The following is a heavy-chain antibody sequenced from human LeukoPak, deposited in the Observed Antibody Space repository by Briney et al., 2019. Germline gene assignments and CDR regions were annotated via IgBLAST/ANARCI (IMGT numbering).Heavy chain of an antibody. V-gene: IGHV3-48*01. CDR3: AREYRGYFNFDSGSSFDY. D-gene: IGHD3-10*01. CDR2: ISSSTI. CDR1: GFTFSSYS. J-gene: IGHJ4*02. Sequence: GGSLRLSCAASGFTFSSYSMNWVRQAPGKGLEWVSYISSSTIYYADSVKGRFTISRDNAKNSLYLQMNSLRAEDTAVYYCAREYRGYFNFDSGSSFDYWGQGALVTVSS.